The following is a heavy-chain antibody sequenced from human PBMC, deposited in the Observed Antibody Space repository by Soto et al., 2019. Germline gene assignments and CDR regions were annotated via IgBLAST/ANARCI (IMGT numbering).Heavy chain of an antibody. Sequence: GGSLRLSCAASGFSFTASVMSWVRQAPGKGLEWVSAISATADATYYPDSVKGRFTISRDNSRNTLYLQMNSLRAEDTAVYYCAKDLLLPDDCWGQGTRVTVSS. CDR3: AKDLLLPDDC. J-gene: IGHJ4*02. V-gene: IGHV3-23*01. D-gene: IGHD2-15*01. CDR1: GFSFTASV. CDR2: ISATADAT.